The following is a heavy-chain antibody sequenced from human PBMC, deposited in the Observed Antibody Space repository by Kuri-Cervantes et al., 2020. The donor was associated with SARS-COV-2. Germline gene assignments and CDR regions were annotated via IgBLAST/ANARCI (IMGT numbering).Heavy chain of an antibody. Sequence: ESLKISCAVYGGSLTDFYWNWIRQSPGKGLEWIGEINHRGSATYNPSLKSRVTITVDTSKNQFSLKLTSVTVADTAVYYCARRHVYSSRVGDSWGQGTLVTVSS. J-gene: IGHJ4*02. CDR2: INHRGSA. CDR3: ARRHVYSSRVGDS. V-gene: IGHV4-34*01. CDR1: GGSLTDFY. D-gene: IGHD3-22*01.